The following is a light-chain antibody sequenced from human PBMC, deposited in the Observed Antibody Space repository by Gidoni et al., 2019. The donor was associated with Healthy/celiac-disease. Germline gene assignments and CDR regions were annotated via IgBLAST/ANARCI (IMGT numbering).Light chain of an antibody. Sequence: AIRMTKSPSSFSASTGDRVTITCRASQGISSYLAWYQQKPGKAPKLLIYAASTLQSGVPSRFSGSGSGTDFTLTISCLQSEDFATYYCQQYYSYPYTFXQXTKLEIK. CDR3: QQYYSYPYT. CDR2: AAS. J-gene: IGKJ2*01. CDR1: QGISSY. V-gene: IGKV1-8*01.